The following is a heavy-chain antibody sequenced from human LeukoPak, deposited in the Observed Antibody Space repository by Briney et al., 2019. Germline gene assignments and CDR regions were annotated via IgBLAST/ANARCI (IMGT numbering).Heavy chain of an antibody. D-gene: IGHD5/OR15-5a*01. CDR1: GYMFTRYN. CDR3: ARTSSVLYGFDY. J-gene: IGHJ4*02. CDR2: FNPSGDST. Sequence: ASVKVSCKASGYMFTRYNIHWVRQAPGQGLEWLGIFNPSGDSTSYAQKFQGRVTMTRGTSTSTVYMELSSLRSEDTAVYYCARTSSVLYGFDYWGQGTLVIVSS. V-gene: IGHV1-46*01.